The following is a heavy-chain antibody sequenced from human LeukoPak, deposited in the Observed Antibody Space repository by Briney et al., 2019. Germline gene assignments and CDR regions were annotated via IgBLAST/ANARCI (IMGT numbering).Heavy chain of an antibody. CDR3: VSTGSLLDY. J-gene: IGHJ4*02. Sequence: PGGSLRLSCAASGFTFSSNWMTWVRQAPGKGLEWVSVIYSGGSTYYADSVKGRFTISRDNSKNTLYLQMNSLRAEDTAVYYCVSTGSLLDYWGQGVLVTVSS. CDR1: GFTFSSNW. V-gene: IGHV3-66*02. CDR2: IYSGGST. D-gene: IGHD3-10*01.